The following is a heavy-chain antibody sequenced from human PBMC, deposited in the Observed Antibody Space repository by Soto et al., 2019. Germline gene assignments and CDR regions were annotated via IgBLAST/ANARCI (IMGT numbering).Heavy chain of an antibody. Sequence: QVQLQESGPGLVKPSETLSLNCSVSGSSIKNYYWNWIRQPPGKGLEWIGYIYDSGNTNYNPSLKSRVTISVDTSKSQFSLNLRSVTAADTAVYYCARVKPVYSTTWYRDLYFFDYWGQGTLVTVSS. CDR1: GSSIKNYY. J-gene: IGHJ4*02. V-gene: IGHV4-59*01. CDR3: ARVKPVYSTTWYRDLYFFDY. CDR2: IYDSGNT. D-gene: IGHD6-13*01.